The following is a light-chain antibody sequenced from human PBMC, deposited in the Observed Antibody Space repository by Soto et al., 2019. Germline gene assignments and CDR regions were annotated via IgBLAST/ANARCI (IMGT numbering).Light chain of an antibody. J-gene: IGLJ1*01. V-gene: IGLV2-14*01. CDR2: EVS. Sequence: QSALTQPASVPGSPGQSITISCTGTSSDVGGYNYVSWYQQHPGKAPKLMIYEVSNRPSGVSNRFSGSKSGNTASLTISGRQAEDEADYYCSSYTTTSSLEVFGTGTKLTVL. CDR3: SSYTTTSSLEV. CDR1: SSDVGGYNY.